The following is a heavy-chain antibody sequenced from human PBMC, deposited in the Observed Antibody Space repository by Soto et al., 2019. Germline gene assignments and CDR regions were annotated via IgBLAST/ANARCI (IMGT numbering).Heavy chain of an antibody. Sequence: SETLSLTCTVSGGSICSYYWSWIRQPPGKGLEWIGYIYYSGSTYYNPSLKSRVTISVDTSKNQFSLKLSSVTAADTAVYYCARHTPAISISDHWGQGTLVTVSS. CDR3: ARHTPAISISDH. CDR1: GGSICSYY. D-gene: IGHD2-15*01. V-gene: IGHV4-59*04. J-gene: IGHJ4*02. CDR2: IYYSGST.